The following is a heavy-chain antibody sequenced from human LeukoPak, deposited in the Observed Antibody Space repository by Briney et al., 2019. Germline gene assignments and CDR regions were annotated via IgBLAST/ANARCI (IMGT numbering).Heavy chain of an antibody. CDR2: IYYSGST. J-gene: IGHJ4*02. V-gene: IGHV4-59*01. CDR3: ARSFSPNYYDLLDY. CDR1: GGSITAYY. Sequence: SETLSLTCTVSGGSITAYYWSWIRQPPGKGLEWIGYIYYSGSTNYNPSLKSRVTISLDTSKNQFSLRLSSVTAADTAMYYCARSFSPNYYDLLDYWGQGTLVTVSS. D-gene: IGHD3-22*01.